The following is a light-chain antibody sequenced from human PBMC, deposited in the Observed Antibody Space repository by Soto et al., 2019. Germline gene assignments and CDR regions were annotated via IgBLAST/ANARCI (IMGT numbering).Light chain of an antibody. J-gene: IGLJ2*01. CDR2: EVG. Sequence: QSALTQPPSASGSPGQSVTISCTGTSSDVGGYNYVSWYQQHPGKAPKLMIFEVGERPSGVPDRFSGSKSGDTASLTVSGLQAEDEADYYCSSYAGNNNVVFGGGTKVTVL. V-gene: IGLV2-8*01. CDR3: SSYAGNNNVV. CDR1: SSDVGGYNY.